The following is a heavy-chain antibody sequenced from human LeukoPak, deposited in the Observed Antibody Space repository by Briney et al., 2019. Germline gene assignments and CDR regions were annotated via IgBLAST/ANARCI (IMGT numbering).Heavy chain of an antibody. CDR3: ARDLGVIPAVMQAQEESYYYYGMDV. J-gene: IGHJ6*02. Sequence: SSVKVSCKASGCTFSSYAISWVGQAPGQGLEGMGWIIPILGIANYAQKFQGKVTITADKSKSTDYMEMSSLRSEDTAVYYCARDLGVIPAVMQAQEESYYYYGMDVWGQGTTVTVSS. V-gene: IGHV1-69*10. CDR1: GCTFSSYA. CDR2: IIPILGIA. D-gene: IGHD2-2*01.